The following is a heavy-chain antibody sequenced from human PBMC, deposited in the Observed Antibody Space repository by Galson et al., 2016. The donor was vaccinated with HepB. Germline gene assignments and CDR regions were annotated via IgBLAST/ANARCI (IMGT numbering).Heavy chain of an antibody. CDR1: GFTFSRYV. V-gene: IGHV3-30-3*01. Sequence: SLRLSCAASGFTFSRYVMYWVRQAPGKGLEWVAVLSYDGSNEYYADSVKGRFTISRDNSKNTLYLQMNSLRGEDTAVYYCASEILGHCSGGSCYTGDHWGQGTLGTVSA. CDR2: LSYDGSNE. D-gene: IGHD2-15*01. J-gene: IGHJ4*02. CDR3: ASEILGHCSGGSCYTGDH.